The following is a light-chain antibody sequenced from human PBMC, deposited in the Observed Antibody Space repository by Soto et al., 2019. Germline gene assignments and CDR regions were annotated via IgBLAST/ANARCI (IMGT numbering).Light chain of an antibody. Sequence: QSALTRPASVSGSPGQSITISCTGTSSDLGSYNYVSWYQQHPGKAPKLMIYDATNRPSGVSNRFSGSKSGNTASLTISGLQAEDEADYYCSSYTSSSTLVFGGGTKLTVL. CDR1: SSDLGSYNY. CDR2: DAT. J-gene: IGLJ2*01. CDR3: SSYTSSSTLV. V-gene: IGLV2-14*01.